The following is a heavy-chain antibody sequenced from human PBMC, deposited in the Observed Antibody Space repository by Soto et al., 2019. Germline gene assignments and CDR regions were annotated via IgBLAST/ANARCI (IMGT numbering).Heavy chain of an antibody. J-gene: IGHJ4*02. D-gene: IGHD3-22*01. CDR3: ARGYSHRSGYFSEY. V-gene: IGHV3-21*01. Sequence: GWSLRLTCAAAGFSFSNYSMNWLRQAPGKGLEWVSSISSTSSCIYYADSLKGRFTISRDNSKNPLYLQMNSLRVEDAAVYYCARGYSHRSGYFSEYWGQGTLVTVS. CDR1: GFSFSNYS. CDR2: ISSTSSCI.